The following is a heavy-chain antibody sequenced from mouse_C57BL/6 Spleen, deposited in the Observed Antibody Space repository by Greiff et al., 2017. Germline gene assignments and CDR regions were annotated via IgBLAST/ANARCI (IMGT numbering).Heavy chain of an antibody. CDR2: INPGSGGT. Sequence: QVQLQQSGAELVRPGTSVKVSCKASGYAFTNYLIEWVKQRPGQGLEWIGVINPGSGGTNYNEKFKGKATLTADKSSSTAYMKLSSLTSEDSAVYFCARSDGTGGFDYWGQGTTLTVSS. V-gene: IGHV1-54*01. CDR1: GYAFTNYL. CDR3: ARSDGTGGFDY. D-gene: IGHD3-3*01. J-gene: IGHJ2*01.